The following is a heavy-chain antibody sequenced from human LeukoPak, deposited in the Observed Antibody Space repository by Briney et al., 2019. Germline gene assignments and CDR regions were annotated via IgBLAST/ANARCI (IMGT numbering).Heavy chain of an antibody. CDR2: ISSGVGNM. V-gene: IGHV3-21*01. D-gene: IGHD2-21*01. J-gene: IGHJ6*04. CDR1: GFTFSNFA. Sequence: GGSLRLSCVASGFTFSNFAMNWVRQAPGKGLEWVSTISSGVGNMYYADSVKGRFTVSRDYAKNSVFLQMSSLRAEDTAVYYCARGDYPRQWGKGTTVTVSS. CDR3: ARGDYPRQ.